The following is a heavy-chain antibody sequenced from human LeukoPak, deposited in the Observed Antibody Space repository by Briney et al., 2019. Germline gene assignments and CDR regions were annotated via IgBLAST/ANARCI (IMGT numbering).Heavy chain of an antibody. CDR2: ISAYNGNT. Sequence: ASVKVSCKASGYTFTSYGISWVRQAPGQGLEWMGWISAYNGNTNYAQKLQGRVTMTTDTSTSTAYMELRSLRSDDTAVYYCARSRVVSFEEALNWFDPWGQGTLVTVSS. CDR3: ARSRVVSFEEALNWFDP. CDR1: GYTFTSYG. D-gene: IGHD3-3*01. V-gene: IGHV1-18*01. J-gene: IGHJ5*02.